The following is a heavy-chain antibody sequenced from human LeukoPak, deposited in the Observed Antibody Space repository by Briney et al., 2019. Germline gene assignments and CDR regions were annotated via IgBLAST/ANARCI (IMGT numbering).Heavy chain of an antibody. CDR2: ISGSGGST. Sequence: PGGSLRLSCAASGFTFSSYAMSWVRQAPGKGLEWGAAISGSGGSTYYADSVKGRFTIPRDNSKNTLYLQMNSLRAEDTAVYYCAKRIEYSSGSRWGQGTLVTVSS. V-gene: IGHV3-23*01. CDR1: GFTFSSYA. J-gene: IGHJ4*02. D-gene: IGHD6-19*01. CDR3: AKRIEYSSGSR.